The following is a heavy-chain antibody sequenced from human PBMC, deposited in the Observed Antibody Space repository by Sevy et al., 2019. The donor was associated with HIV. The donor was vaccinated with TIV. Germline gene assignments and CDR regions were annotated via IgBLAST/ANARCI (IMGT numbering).Heavy chain of an antibody. V-gene: IGHV5-51*01. D-gene: IGHD1-1*01. CDR3: ARGARGTLPAFYYYGWDV. J-gene: IGHJ6*02. CDR1: GYRFSDYW. CDR2: IYPGDSDS. Sequence: GESLKISCKGSGYRFSDYWIAWVRHMPGKGLEWKGIIYPGDSDSRYSPSFQGQVTISADKSINTAYLQWRTLKASDTAMYYCARGARGTLPAFYYYGWDVWGQGTTVTVSS.